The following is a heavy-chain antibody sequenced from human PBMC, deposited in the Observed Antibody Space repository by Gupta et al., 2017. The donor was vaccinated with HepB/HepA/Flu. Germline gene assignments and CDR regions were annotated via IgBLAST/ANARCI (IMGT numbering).Heavy chain of an antibody. Sequence: EVQLLESGGRLVQSGGYLRLSCTVSGVPFNTYNMNWVRHAPGNGLQWLSYISSSGNSFLYTDSVKGRFTISRDNAKNSLNLQMSNVRDEDTAVYYCATKGTTVTTAQFPAFDIWGQGTTVTMSS. V-gene: IGHV3-48*02. J-gene: IGHJ3*02. CDR3: ATKGTTVTTAQFPAFDI. CDR1: GVPFNTYN. D-gene: IGHD4-17*01. CDR2: ISSSGNSF.